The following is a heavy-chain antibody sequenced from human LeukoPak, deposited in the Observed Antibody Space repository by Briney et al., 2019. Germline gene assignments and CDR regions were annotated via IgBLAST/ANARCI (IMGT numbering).Heavy chain of an antibody. CDR2: MYDGGAT. J-gene: IGHJ3*02. Sequence: GGSVRLSCAASGLSVSKNYMSWVRQAPGKGLEWVSVMYDGGATYYADSVKGRFTISRDNAENILFLQMNSLTGEDTAVYYCARKFYYESSGSDAFDIWGQGTTVIVSS. CDR3: ARKFYYESSGSDAFDI. CDR1: GLSVSKNY. V-gene: IGHV3-53*01. D-gene: IGHD3-22*01.